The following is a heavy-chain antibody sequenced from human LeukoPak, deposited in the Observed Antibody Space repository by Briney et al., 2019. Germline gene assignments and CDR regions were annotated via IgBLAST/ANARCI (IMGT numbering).Heavy chain of an antibody. Sequence: ASVKVSCKASGHTFTGYYMHWVRQAPGQGLEWMGWINPNSGGTNYAQKFQGRVTMTRDTSISTAYMELSRLRSDDTAVYYCASYDFWSGLPVSSYWGQGTLVTVSS. CDR3: ASYDFWSGLPVSSY. V-gene: IGHV1-2*02. D-gene: IGHD3-3*01. J-gene: IGHJ4*02. CDR2: INPNSGGT. CDR1: GHTFTGYY.